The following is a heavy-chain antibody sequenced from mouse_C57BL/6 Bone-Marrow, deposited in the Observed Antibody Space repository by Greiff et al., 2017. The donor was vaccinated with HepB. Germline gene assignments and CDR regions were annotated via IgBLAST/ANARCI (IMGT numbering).Heavy chain of an antibody. CDR3: TRRDYDYWFAY. CDR2: IDPITGGT. CDR1: GFTFTDYE. J-gene: IGHJ3*01. Sequence: VQLQQSGAELVRPGALVTLSCKASGFTFTDYEMHWVKQTPVHGLVWIGAIDPITGGTAYNQKFEGKAILTADKSSSTAYMELRSLTSEDSAVYYCTRRDYDYWFAYWGQGTLVTVSA. D-gene: IGHD2-4*01. V-gene: IGHV1-15*01.